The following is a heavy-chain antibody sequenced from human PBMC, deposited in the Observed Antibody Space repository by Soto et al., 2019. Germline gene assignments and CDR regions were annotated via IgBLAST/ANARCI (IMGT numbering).Heavy chain of an antibody. CDR3: AKDQWAAARAVGSFFDY. D-gene: IGHD6-13*01. J-gene: IGHJ4*02. Sequence: QVQLVESGGGVVQPGRSLRLSCAASGFTFSSYGMHWVRQAPGKGLEWVAVISYDGSNKYYADSVKGRFTISRDNSKNTLYLQMNSLRAEDTTVYYCAKDQWAAARAVGSFFDYWGQGTLVTVSS. CDR1: GFTFSSYG. V-gene: IGHV3-30*18. CDR2: ISYDGSNK.